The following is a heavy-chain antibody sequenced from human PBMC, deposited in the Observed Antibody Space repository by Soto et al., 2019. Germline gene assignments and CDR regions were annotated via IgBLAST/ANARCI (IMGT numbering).Heavy chain of an antibody. J-gene: IGHJ1*01. V-gene: IGHV3-74*01. CDR1: GFTFSNYW. CDR2: INDQGGSP. Sequence: PGESLKISCAASGFTFSNYWMHWVRQAPGKGLVWISRINDQGGSPTYADSVKGRFTISRDNAKNSLYLQMNSLRAEDTALYYCARDRVESGYPEYFQHWGQGTLVTVSS. D-gene: IGHD3-22*01. CDR3: ARDRVESGYPEYFQH.